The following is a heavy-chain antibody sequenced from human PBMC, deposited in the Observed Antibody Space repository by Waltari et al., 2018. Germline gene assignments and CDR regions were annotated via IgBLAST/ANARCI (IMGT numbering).Heavy chain of an antibody. CDR3: AREVVPTSTIVVNWFDP. CDR2: INTDTGNP. V-gene: IGHV7-4-1*02. CDR1: GYTFTNYA. D-gene: IGHD2-21*01. J-gene: IGHJ5*02. Sequence: QVQLVQSGSELKKPGASVKVSCKAIGYTFTNYAINWVRKAPGQGLEVMGWINTDTGNPTYAKGFTGRFVFSLDTSISTAYLQINSLKAEDTAIYYCAREVVPTSTIVVNWFDPWGQGTLVSVSS.